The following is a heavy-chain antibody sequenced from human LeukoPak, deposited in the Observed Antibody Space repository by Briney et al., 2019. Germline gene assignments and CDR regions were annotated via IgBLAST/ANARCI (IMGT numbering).Heavy chain of an antibody. CDR2: IYYSGNT. J-gene: IGHJ4*02. V-gene: IGHV4-39*02. Sequence: PSETLSLTCTVSGGSISSRDYYWGWIRQPPGKGLEWIGSIYYSGNTFYNPSFMSRVTISVDTSKNHLSLRLTSVTAADTAVYYCVRPALRGSWYYWGQGTLVTVSS. CDR3: VRPALRGSWYY. CDR1: GGSISSRDYY. D-gene: IGHD6-13*01.